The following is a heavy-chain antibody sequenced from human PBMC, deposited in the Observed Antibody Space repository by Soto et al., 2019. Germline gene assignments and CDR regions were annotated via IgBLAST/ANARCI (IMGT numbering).Heavy chain of an antibody. V-gene: IGHV1-69*01. CDR2: IIPIFGTA. CDR1: SRYP. CDR3: ASSYGSGYRAFDY. D-gene: IGHD3-10*01. J-gene: IGHJ4*02. Sequence: SRYPISRVRQNTGQGLEWMGGIIPIFGTANYAQKFQGRVTITADESTSTAYMELSSLRSEDTAIYYCASSYGSGYRAFDYWGQGALVTVSS.